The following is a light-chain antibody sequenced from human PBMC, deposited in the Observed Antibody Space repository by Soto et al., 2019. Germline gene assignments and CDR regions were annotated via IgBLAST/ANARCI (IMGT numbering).Light chain of an antibody. J-gene: IGKJ1*01. V-gene: IGKV1-5*03. CDR1: QSISNH. CDR2: KAS. Sequence: DIQMTQSPSSLSASVEHRVIITCRASQSISNHLNWYQQKPGKAPKLLIYKASTLKSGVPSRFSGSGSGTEFTLTISSLQPDDFATYYCQHYNSYSEAFGHGTKVDIK. CDR3: QHYNSYSEA.